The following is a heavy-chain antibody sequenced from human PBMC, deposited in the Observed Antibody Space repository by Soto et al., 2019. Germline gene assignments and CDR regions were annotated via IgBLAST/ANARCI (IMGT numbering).Heavy chain of an antibody. CDR1: GYTFTNYA. CDR3: ARRLELLASYDY. Sequence: GASVKVSCKASGYTFTNYAIHWVRQAPGQRLEWMGWINAGNGNTKYSQKFQDRVTITRDTSASTVYMALSSLRSEDTAVYYCARRLELLASYDYWGQGTLVTVSS. CDR2: INAGNGNT. V-gene: IGHV1-3*01. D-gene: IGHD1-7*01. J-gene: IGHJ4*02.